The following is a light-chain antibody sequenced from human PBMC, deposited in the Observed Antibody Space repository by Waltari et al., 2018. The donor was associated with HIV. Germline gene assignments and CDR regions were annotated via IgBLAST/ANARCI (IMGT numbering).Light chain of an antibody. Sequence: DIQMTHSPSSLSASVGDRVTITCQASQDISNYLNWYQQKPGKAPKLLIYDASNLETGVPSRFSGSGSGTDFTFTISSLQPEDIATYYCQQYDNLAPITFGQGTRLEIK. CDR1: QDISNY. J-gene: IGKJ5*01. CDR3: QQYDNLAPIT. CDR2: DAS. V-gene: IGKV1-33*01.